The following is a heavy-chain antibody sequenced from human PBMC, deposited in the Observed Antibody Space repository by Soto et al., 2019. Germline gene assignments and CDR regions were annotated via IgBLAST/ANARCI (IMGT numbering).Heavy chain of an antibody. D-gene: IGHD6-19*01. Sequence: QVQLVQSGAEVKKPGASVTVSCKTSGYTFSNYGINWVRQAPGQGLEWMGWISGYNGNTNYAQTVQGSVTMTTDTSTGTVYMELRSLKSDDTAIYYCSRFIMVGGWFDPNYYHGMDVWGQGTTVTVPS. CDR1: GYTFSNYG. J-gene: IGHJ6*02. CDR3: SRFIMVGGWFDPNYYHGMDV. CDR2: ISGYNGNT. V-gene: IGHV1-18*01.